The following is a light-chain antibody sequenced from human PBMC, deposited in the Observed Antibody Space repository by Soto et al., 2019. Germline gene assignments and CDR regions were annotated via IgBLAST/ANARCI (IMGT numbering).Light chain of an antibody. Sequence: QSVLTQPPSISAAPGQKVTISCSGGSSNIGNNYVSWYQQLPGTAPKLLIYDNNERPSGIPDRFSGSKSGTSATLGITGLQTGDEADYYCGSWDSSLSAGLFGGGTKVT. CDR3: GSWDSSLSAGL. CDR2: DNN. J-gene: IGLJ3*02. V-gene: IGLV1-51*01. CDR1: SSNIGNNY.